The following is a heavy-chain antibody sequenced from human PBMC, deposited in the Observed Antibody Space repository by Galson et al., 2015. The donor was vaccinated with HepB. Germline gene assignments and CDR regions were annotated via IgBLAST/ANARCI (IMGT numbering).Heavy chain of an antibody. CDR2: ISSSGSTI. J-gene: IGHJ6*02. CDR1: GFTFSSYE. CDR3: ARDLVAAAGGDYYYYGMDA. V-gene: IGHV3-48*03. Sequence: SLRLSCAASGFTFSSYEMNWVRQAPGKGLEWVSYISSSGSTIYYADSVKGRFTISRDNAKNSLYLQMNSLRAEDTAVYYCARDLVAAAGGDYYYYGMDAWGQGTLVIVSS. D-gene: IGHD6-13*01.